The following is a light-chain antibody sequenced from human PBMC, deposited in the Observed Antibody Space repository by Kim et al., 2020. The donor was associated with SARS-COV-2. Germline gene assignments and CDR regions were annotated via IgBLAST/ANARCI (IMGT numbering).Light chain of an antibody. J-gene: IGKJ2*01. CDR2: KAS. CDR3: KRYNSYST. V-gene: IGKV1-5*03. CDR1: QRISPW. Sequence: DIQMTQFPSTLSASVGDRVTITCRASQRISPWLAWYQQKPGKAPKLLIYKASSLESGVPSRLSGSGSGTEFTLTISSLQPDEFATYSCKRYNSYSTFGQGTKLEIK.